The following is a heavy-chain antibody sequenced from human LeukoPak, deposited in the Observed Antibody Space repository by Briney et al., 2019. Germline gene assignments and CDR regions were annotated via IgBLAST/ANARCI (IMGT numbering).Heavy chain of an antibody. CDR2: IYTSGST. V-gene: IGHV4-61*05. CDR1: GGSISSSSYY. Sequence: SETLSLTCTVSGGSISSSSYYWGWIRQPPGKGLEWIGHIYTSGSTNYNPSLKSRVTMSVDTSKNQFSLKLSSVTAADTAVYYCARSSYYGSGSYNWFDPWGQGTLVTVSS. CDR3: ARSSYYGSGSYNWFDP. D-gene: IGHD3-10*01. J-gene: IGHJ5*02.